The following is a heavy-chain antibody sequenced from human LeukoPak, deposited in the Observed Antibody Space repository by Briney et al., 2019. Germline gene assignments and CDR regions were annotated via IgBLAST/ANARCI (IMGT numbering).Heavy chain of an antibody. Sequence: AETLSLTCTVSGVSISSSSYYWGCIRQPPGKALEWIGSIYYSGSTFYNPSLKRRGPISVDTSKNQFPLKLSSVTAADTAVYYCARREKCSGGSCYSDDYWGQGPLVTVSS. V-gene: IGHV4-39*01. J-gene: IGHJ4*02. CDR3: ARREKCSGGSCYSDDY. CDR1: GVSISSSSYY. D-gene: IGHD2-15*01. CDR2: IYYSGST.